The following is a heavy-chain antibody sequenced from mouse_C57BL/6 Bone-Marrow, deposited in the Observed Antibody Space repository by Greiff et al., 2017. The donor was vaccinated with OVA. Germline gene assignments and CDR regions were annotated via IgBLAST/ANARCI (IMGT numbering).Heavy chain of an antibody. D-gene: IGHD4-1*01. CDR3: VRPANWDLFAY. J-gene: IGHJ3*01. Sequence: EVKLVESGGGLVQPQGSLKLSCAASGFSFNTYAMNWVRQAPGKGLEWVARIRSKSNNYATYYADSVKDRFTISRDDSESMLYLQMNNLKTEDTAMYYCVRPANWDLFAYWGQGTLVTVSA. CDR2: IRSKSNNYAT. V-gene: IGHV10-1*01. CDR1: GFSFNTYA.